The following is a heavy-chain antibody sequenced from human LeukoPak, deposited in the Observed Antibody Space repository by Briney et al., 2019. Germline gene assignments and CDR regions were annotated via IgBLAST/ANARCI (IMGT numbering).Heavy chain of an antibody. CDR3: ARGRRDKGGIFGVVTPRYYFDY. CDR2: INHSGST. Sequence: TSETLSLTCAVYGGSFSGYYWSWIRQPPGKGLEWIGEINHSGSTNYNPSLKSRVTISVDTSKNQFSLKLSSVTAADTAVYYCARGRRDKGGIFGVVTPRYYFDYWGQGTLVTVSS. CDR1: GGSFSGYY. V-gene: IGHV4-34*01. D-gene: IGHD3-3*01. J-gene: IGHJ4*02.